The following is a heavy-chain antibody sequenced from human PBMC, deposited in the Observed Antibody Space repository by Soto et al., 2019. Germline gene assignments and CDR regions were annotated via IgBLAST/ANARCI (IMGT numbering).Heavy chain of an antibody. CDR1: GFTVSSKY. CDR3: ARELPPDL. V-gene: IGHV3-53*01. Sequence: EVQLLESGGGLVQPGGSLRLSCAASGFTVSSKYMTWVRQAPGKGLEWVSIIWSAGLTYYADSVKGRFTISRDNSKNTLYLQMNSLRAEDSALYYCARELPPDLWGQGTLVTVSS. CDR2: IWSAGLT. J-gene: IGHJ5*02.